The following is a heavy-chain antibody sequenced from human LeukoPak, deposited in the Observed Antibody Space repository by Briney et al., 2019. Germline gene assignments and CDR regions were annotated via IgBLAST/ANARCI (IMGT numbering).Heavy chain of an antibody. CDR2: ISAYNGNT. D-gene: IGHD2-2*01. CDR1: GYTFTSYG. Sequence: ASVKVSCKASGYTFTSYGISWVRQAPGQGLEWMGWISAYNGNTNYAQKLQGRVTMTTDTSTSTAYMELRSLRSDDTAVYYCARRSDYCSSTSCSNYYYGLDVWGRGTTVTVSS. J-gene: IGHJ6*02. CDR3: ARRSDYCSSTSCSNYYYGLDV. V-gene: IGHV1-18*01.